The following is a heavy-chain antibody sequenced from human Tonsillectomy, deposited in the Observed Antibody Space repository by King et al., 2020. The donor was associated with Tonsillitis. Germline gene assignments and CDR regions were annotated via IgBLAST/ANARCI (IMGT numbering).Heavy chain of an antibody. J-gene: IGHJ6*02. CDR2: ISGSGTTI. Sequence: VQLVDSGGGLVKPGGSLRLSCAASGFTFSDYYMSWVRQAPGKGLEWLSYISGSGTTISYADSVRVRFTISRDNAKNSLYLQMTSLRAEDTAVYYCARDRGYCATSDCYPLPGMDVWGQGTTVTVSS. CDR1: GFTFSDYY. CDR3: ARDRGYCATSDCYPLPGMDV. V-gene: IGHV3-11*01. D-gene: IGHD2-15*01.